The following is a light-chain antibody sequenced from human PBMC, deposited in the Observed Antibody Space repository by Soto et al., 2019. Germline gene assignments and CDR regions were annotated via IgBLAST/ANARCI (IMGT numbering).Light chain of an antibody. CDR3: QQYSTKSWT. CDR2: KAT. CDR1: QSISGW. Sequence: DIQMTQSPSTLSAFVEDRVTISCRASQSISGWLAWYQQKPGKAPKLLIYKATSLETGVPSRFSGSGSGTEFTLTISSLQPDDSATYYCQQYSTKSWTFGPGTKREIK. J-gene: IGKJ1*01. V-gene: IGKV1-5*03.